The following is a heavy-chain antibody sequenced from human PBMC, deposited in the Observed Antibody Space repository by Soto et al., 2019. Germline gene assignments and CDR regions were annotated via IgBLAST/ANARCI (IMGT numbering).Heavy chain of an antibody. CDR3: ARVTISSGWGPTNYYYYYMDV. J-gene: IGHJ6*03. CDR2: IYYSGST. Sequence: SETLSLTCTVSGGSISSSSYYWGWIRQPPGKGLEWIGSIYYSGSTYYNPSLKSRVTISVDTSKNQFSLKLSSVTAADTAVYYCARVTISSGWGPTNYYYYYMDVWGKGTTVTVSS. CDR1: GGSISSSSYY. D-gene: IGHD6-19*01. V-gene: IGHV4-39*01.